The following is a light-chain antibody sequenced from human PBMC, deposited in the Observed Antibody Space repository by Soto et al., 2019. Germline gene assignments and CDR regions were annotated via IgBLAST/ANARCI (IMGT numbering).Light chain of an antibody. J-gene: IGLJ2*01. Sequence: SYELTQPTSVSVAPGKTARITCGGNNIGSKGVHWYQQKSGQAPVLVIYYNTDRPSGIPERFSGSNSGNTATLTISRVEAGDEADYYCQVWDSSNDHVIFGGGTKLTVL. CDR2: YNT. CDR3: QVWDSSNDHVI. V-gene: IGLV3-21*04. CDR1: NIGSKG.